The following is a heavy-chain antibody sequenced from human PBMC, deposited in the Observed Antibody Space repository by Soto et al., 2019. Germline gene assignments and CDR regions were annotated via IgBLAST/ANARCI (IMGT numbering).Heavy chain of an antibody. Sequence: PSETLSLTCTVSGASISGFYWCWIRKSAGKGLEWIGRIYGTGTTDYNPSLKSRVMMSVDTSKKQFSLKLRSVTAADTAVYYCVRDGTKTLRDWFDPWGQGISVTVSS. CDR1: GASISGFY. D-gene: IGHD1-1*01. CDR2: IYGTGTT. J-gene: IGHJ5*02. V-gene: IGHV4-4*07. CDR3: VRDGTKTLRDWFDP.